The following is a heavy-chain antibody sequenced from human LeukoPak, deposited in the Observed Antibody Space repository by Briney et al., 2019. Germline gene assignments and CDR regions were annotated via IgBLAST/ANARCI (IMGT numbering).Heavy chain of an antibody. J-gene: IGHJ2*01. CDR2: ISSSGSTI. CDR1: GFTFSDYY. Sequence: GGSLRLSCAASGFTFSDYYMSWIRQAPGKGLEWVSYISSSGSTIYYADSVKGRFTISRDNAKNSLYLQVNSLRAEDTAVYYCARPQEVAADDWYFDLWGRGTLVTVSP. D-gene: IGHD1-26*01. CDR3: ARPQEVAADDWYFDL. V-gene: IGHV3-11*01.